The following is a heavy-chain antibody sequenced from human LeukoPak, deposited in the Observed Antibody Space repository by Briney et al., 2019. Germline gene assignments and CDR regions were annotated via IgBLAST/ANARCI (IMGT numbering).Heavy chain of an antibody. J-gene: IGHJ4*02. CDR2: ISTSSTYI. V-gene: IGHV3-21*01. D-gene: IGHD3-22*01. Sequence: NPGGSLRLSCAASGFTFRNYRMNWVRQAPGKGLEWVSSISTSSTYIFYADSVKGRFTISRDNAKNSLYLQMNSLRAEDTAVYYCARDYDSSGYYYPVYKYWGQGTLVTVSS. CDR3: ARDYDSSGYYYPVYKY. CDR1: GFTFRNYR.